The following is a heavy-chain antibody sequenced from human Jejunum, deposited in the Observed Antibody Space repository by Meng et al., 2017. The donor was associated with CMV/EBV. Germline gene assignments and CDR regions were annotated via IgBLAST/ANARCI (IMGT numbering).Heavy chain of an antibody. J-gene: IGHJ6*02. V-gene: IGHV4-34*01. CDR3: ARSVDGMDV. Sequence: SCAVYSESFSDYYWSWIRQPPGKGLEWIGEIYHSGTTNYNPSLKSRVTISVDTSKNQFSLKLTSVTAADTAVYYCARSVDGMDVWGQGTTVTVSS. CDR1: SESFSDYY. CDR2: IYHSGTT.